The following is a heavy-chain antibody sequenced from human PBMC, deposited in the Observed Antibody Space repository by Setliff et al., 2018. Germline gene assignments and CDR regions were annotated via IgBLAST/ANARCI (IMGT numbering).Heavy chain of an antibody. V-gene: IGHV3-33*08. D-gene: IGHD2-15*01. J-gene: IGHJ4*02. CDR2: IWDDGVKK. CDR3: ARTCSGSGCYAGLES. CDR1: GFTFSTYR. Sequence: RLSCAASGFTFSTYRMHWVRQAPGKGLEWVAVIWDDGVKKYHADSVKGRFTISRDNSKNTLYLQMNSLRPEDTAVYYCARTCSGSGCYAGLESWGQGTPGTVSS.